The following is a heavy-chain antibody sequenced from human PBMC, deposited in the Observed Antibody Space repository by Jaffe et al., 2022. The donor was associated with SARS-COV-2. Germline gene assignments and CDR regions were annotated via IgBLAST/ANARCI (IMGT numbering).Heavy chain of an antibody. J-gene: IGHJ4*02. CDR1: GYTFTSYA. Sequence: QVQLVQSGAEVKKPGASVKVSCKASGYTFTSYAMHWVRQAPGQRLEWMGWINAGNGNTKYSQKFQGRVTITRDTSASTAYMELSSLRSEDTAVYYCAREGDIVGAWGYFDYWGQGTLVTVSS. CDR2: INAGNGNT. CDR3: AREGDIVGAWGYFDY. V-gene: IGHV1-3*01. D-gene: IGHD1-26*01.